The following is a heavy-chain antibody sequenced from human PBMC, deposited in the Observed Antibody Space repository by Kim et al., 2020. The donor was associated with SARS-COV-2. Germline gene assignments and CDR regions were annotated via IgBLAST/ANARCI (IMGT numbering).Heavy chain of an antibody. CDR2: INHSGST. V-gene: IGHV4-34*01. Sequence: SETLSLTCAVYGGSFSAYYWSWIRQPPGKGLEWIGEINHSGSTNYNPSLKSRVTISVDTSKNQFSLKLSSVTAADTAVYYCARDGITMLRGATKFLDPWGQGTLVTVSS. CDR3: ARDGITMLRGATKFLDP. CDR1: GGSFSAYY. D-gene: IGHD3-10*01. J-gene: IGHJ5*02.